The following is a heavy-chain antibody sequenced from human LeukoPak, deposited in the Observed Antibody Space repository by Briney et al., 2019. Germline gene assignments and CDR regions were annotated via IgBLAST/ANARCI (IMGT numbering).Heavy chain of an antibody. CDR2: IKHDGAEK. CDR1: GLSFSCQW. CDR3: GYTNNFYH. D-gene: IGHD3-16*02. Sequence: PGGSLRLSCVASGLSFSCQWLNWVRQAPGQGLEWVANIKHDGAEKYYVDSVKGRFTISRDDGQNSLSLHMNSVRAEDTAVYYCGYTNNFYHWGQGALVVVSA. J-gene: IGHJ4*02. V-gene: IGHV3-7*01.